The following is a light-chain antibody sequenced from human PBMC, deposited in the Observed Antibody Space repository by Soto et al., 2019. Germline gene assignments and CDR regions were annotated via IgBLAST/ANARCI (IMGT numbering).Light chain of an antibody. CDR3: HHYNSYPGT. J-gene: IGKJ1*01. V-gene: IGKV1-5*01. Sequence: DVQMTQSPSTLSASVGDRVTITCRASQSVTSWLAWYQQQPGKAPKVLIYDASSLESGVPSRFSGSGSGTEFTLTISSLHPDDFATYYCHHYNSYPGTFGQGTKVEIK. CDR2: DAS. CDR1: QSVTSW.